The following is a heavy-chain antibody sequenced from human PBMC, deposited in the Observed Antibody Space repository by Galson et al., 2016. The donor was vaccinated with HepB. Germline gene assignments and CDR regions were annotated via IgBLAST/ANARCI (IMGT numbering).Heavy chain of an antibody. CDR1: GGSFSADY. Sequence: SETLSLTCAVYGGSFSADYWSWIRQPPGKGLEWIGEINHSGSVKYNASLKSRVTISVDTSRNQFSLKLTSVTAADTAVYYCARGGHNSMEVVVRHSWFDPWGQGTLVTVSS. V-gene: IGHV4-34*01. CDR2: INHSGSV. CDR3: ARGGHNSMEVVVRHSWFDP. J-gene: IGHJ5*02. D-gene: IGHD2-15*01.